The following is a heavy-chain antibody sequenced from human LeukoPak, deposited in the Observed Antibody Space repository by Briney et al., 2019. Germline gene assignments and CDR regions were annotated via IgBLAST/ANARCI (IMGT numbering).Heavy chain of an antibody. J-gene: IGHJ4*02. CDR3: AREVVVVVAEHFDY. Sequence: SGRSLRLSCAASGFTFSSYAMHWVGQAPGQGLEWGAVISYDGRNKYYADSVKSRFTISRDNSKNTLYLQMNSLRAEDTAVYYCAREVVVVVAEHFDYWGQGTLVTVSS. D-gene: IGHD2-15*01. CDR2: ISYDGRNK. V-gene: IGHV3-30*04. CDR1: GFTFSSYA.